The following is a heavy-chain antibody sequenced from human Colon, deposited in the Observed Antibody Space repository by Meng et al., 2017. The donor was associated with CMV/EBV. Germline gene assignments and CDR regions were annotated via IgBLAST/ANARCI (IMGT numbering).Heavy chain of an antibody. CDR2: IYYGGST. CDR1: GGSISNFY. CDR3: ARRSPPQNDGCKRGHYFDY. D-gene: IGHD4-23*01. J-gene: IGHJ4*02. Sequence: SEPLSLTCTVSGGSISNFYWSWIRQPPGKGLEWLGYIYYGGSTSYNPSLRSRVTISVDTSKNQFSLRLSSVTAADTAVYYCARRSPPQNDGCKRGHYFDYWGQGTLVTVSS. V-gene: IGHV4-59*01.